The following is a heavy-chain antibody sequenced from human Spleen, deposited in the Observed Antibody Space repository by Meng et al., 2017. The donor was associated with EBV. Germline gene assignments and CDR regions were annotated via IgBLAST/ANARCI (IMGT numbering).Heavy chain of an antibody. CDR3: ARARSRQPPGDY. J-gene: IGHJ4*02. CDR2: ISDDGSDK. Sequence: QVVESGGGLVQPGRSLRLSCEASGFIFSPYSIHWVRLAPGKGLEWVAVISDDGSDKFYADSVKGRFTISRDNSKNTVYLQISSLRPEDSAVYYCARARSRQPPGDYWGQGTLVTVSS. V-gene: IGHV3-30-3*01. CDR1: GFIFSPYS. D-gene: IGHD3-10*01.